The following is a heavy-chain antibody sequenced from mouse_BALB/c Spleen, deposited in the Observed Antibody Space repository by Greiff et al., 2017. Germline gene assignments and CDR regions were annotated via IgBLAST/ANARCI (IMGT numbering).Heavy chain of an antibody. CDR2: IRNKANGYTT. V-gene: IGHV7-3*02. CDR1: GFTFTDYY. Sequence: EVQLVESGGGLVQPGGSLRLSCATSGFTFTDYYMSWVRQPPGKALEWLGFIRNKANGYTTEYSASVKGRFTISRDNSQSILYLQMNTLRAEDSATYYCARVYDNYAMDYWGQGTSVTVSS. J-gene: IGHJ4*01. D-gene: IGHD1-1*01. CDR3: ARVYDNYAMDY.